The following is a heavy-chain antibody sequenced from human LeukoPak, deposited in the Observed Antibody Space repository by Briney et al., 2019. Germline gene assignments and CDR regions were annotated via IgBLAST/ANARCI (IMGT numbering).Heavy chain of an antibody. V-gene: IGHV3-30-3*01. CDR3: ARDDCSGDSCYRSWFDP. J-gene: IGHJ5*02. D-gene: IGHD2-15*01. CDR1: GFTFSSYA. Sequence: GRSLRLSCAASGFTFSSYAMNLVRQAPGKGLEWVALISYDGSNKNYADSVKGRFTISRDNSKNTLYVQMNSLRAEDTDVYYCARDDCSGDSCYRSWFDPWGQGTLVTVSS. CDR2: ISYDGSNK.